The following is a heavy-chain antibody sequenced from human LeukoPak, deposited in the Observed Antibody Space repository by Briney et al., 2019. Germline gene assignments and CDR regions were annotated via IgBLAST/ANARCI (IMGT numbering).Heavy chain of an antibody. Sequence: GGSLRLSCAASVFTFSSYGMHWVRQAPGRGLVWVSRINSDGSSIRNADSVKGRLTISRDNAKNTLYLQMNSLRAEDTAVYYCARGSSTSYYYYGMDVWGQGTTVTVSS. CDR1: VFTFSSYG. CDR2: INSDGSSI. CDR3: ARGSSTSYYYYGMDV. J-gene: IGHJ6*02. V-gene: IGHV3-74*01. D-gene: IGHD2-2*01.